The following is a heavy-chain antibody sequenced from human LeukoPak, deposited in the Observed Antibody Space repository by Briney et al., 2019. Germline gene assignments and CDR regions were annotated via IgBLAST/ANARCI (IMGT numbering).Heavy chain of an antibody. CDR3: ARGDLTRTDY. CDR1: GGSISSYY. D-gene: IGHD2-21*01. Sequence: SETLSLTCTVSGGSISSYYWSWIQQPPGKGLEWIGYIYYSGSTNYNPSLKSRVTISVDTSKNQFSLKLSSVTAADTAVYYCARGDLTRTDYWGQGTLVTVSS. J-gene: IGHJ4*02. CDR2: IYYSGST. V-gene: IGHV4-59*01.